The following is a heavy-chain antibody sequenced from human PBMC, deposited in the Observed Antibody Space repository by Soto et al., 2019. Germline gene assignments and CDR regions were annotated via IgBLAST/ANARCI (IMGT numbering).Heavy chain of an antibody. CDR1: GFTFSSYA. J-gene: IGHJ6*02. Sequence: GGSLRLSCAASGFTFSSYAMHWVRQAPGKGLEWVAVISYDGSNKYYADSVKGRFTISRDNSKNTLYLQMSSLRSEDTAVYYCARGGYCSSTSCYRGMDVWGQGTTVTVSS. CDR2: ISYDGSNK. CDR3: ARGGYCSSTSCYRGMDV. D-gene: IGHD2-2*02. V-gene: IGHV3-30-3*01.